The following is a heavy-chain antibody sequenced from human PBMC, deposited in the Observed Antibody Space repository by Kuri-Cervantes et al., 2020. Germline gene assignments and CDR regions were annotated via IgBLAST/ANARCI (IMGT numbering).Heavy chain of an antibody. CDR1: GYTFTSYG. CDR2: ISAYNGNT. J-gene: IGHJ5*02. CDR3: ARDSSGYYSGWFDP. V-gene: IGHV1-18*01. Sequence: ASVKVSCKASGYTFTSYGISWVRQAPGQGLEWMGWISAYNGNTNYAQKLQGKVTMTTDTSTSTAYMELGSLRSDDTAVYYCARDSSGYYSGWFDPWGQGTLVTVSS. D-gene: IGHD3-22*01.